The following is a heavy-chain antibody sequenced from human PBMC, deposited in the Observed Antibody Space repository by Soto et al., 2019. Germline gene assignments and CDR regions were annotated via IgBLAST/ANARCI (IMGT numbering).Heavy chain of an antibody. J-gene: IGHJ5*02. D-gene: IGHD2-15*01. CDR3: AAGYCSGGSCSRFDA. V-gene: IGHV3-30-3*01. CDR2: ISDDGSNK. Sequence: GGSLRLSCAASGFTFSSYGLHWVHEAPGRWLEGVAVISDDGSNKSYADSVQGRFTISRDNSKRTLYLHMKHLRAEDTAVYSGAAGYCSGGSCSRFDAWGQGXMVTVYS. CDR1: GFTFSSYG.